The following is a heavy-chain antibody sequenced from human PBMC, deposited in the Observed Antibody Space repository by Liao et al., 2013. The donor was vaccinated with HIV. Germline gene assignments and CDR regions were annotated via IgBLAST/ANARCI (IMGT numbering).Heavy chain of an antibody. V-gene: IGHV4-34*01. Sequence: QVQLQQWGAGLLKPSETLSLTCAVYGGSFSGYYWSWIRQPPGKGLEWIGEINHSGSTNYNPSLKSRVTISIDTSKSQFSLKMNSVTAADTAVYYCARAPGVIGTTDDYWGQGTLVTVSS. J-gene: IGHJ4*02. CDR1: GGSFSGYY. CDR2: INHSGST. CDR3: ARAPGVIGTTDDY. D-gene: IGHD1/OR15-1a*01.